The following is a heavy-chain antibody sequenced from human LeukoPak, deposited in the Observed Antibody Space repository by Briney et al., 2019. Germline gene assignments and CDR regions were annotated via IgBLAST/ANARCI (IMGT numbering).Heavy chain of an antibody. CDR1: GGSISSGGYY. CDR2: IYYSGST. Sequence: SETLSLTCTVSGGSISSGGYYWSWIRQHPGKGLRWIGYIYYSGSTYYNPSLKSRVTISVDTSKNQFSLKLSSVTAADTAVYYCARHAVAGPWDAFDIWGQGTMVTVSS. CDR3: ARHAVAGPWDAFDI. J-gene: IGHJ3*02. D-gene: IGHD6-19*01. V-gene: IGHV4-31*03.